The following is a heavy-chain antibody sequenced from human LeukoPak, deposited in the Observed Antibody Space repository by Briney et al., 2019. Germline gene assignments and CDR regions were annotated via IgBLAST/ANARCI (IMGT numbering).Heavy chain of an antibody. J-gene: IGHJ6*03. V-gene: IGHV4-31*03. Sequence: SQTLSLTCTVSGGCISSGGYYWSWIRQHPGKGLEWIAYMSYSGTTYYNPSLKSRVSISVHTSKNQFSLRLSSVTAADTAVYYCARHYDLYYYTDVWGKGTTVTVSS. CDR2: MSYSGTT. D-gene: IGHD3-22*01. CDR1: GGCISSGGYY. CDR3: ARHYDLYYYTDV.